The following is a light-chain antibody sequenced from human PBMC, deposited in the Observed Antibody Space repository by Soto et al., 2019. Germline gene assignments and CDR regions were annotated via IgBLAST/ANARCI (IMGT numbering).Light chain of an antibody. CDR1: HSVSSN. CDR3: QQRSNWPPGT. Sequence: EIVMTQSPATLSVSPGERAALSCRASHSVSSNLAWYQQKPGQAPRLLIYGASTRATGIPARFSGSGSGTEFTLTISSLQSEDFAVYYCQQRSNWPPGTFGGGTKVDI. J-gene: IGKJ4*01. V-gene: IGKV3-15*01. CDR2: GAS.